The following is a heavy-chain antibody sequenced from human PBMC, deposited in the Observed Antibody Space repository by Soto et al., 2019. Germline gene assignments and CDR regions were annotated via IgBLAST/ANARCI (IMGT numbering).Heavy chain of an antibody. Sequence: GGSLRLSCAASGFTFSSYAMSWVRQAPGKGLEWVSAISGSGGSTYYADSVKGRFTISRDNSKNTLYLQMNSLRAEDTAVYYCAKERYYDSSGYYWFDYWGQGTLVTVSS. CDR1: GFTFSSYA. CDR2: ISGSGGST. V-gene: IGHV3-23*01. J-gene: IGHJ4*02. D-gene: IGHD3-22*01. CDR3: AKERYYDSSGYYWFDY.